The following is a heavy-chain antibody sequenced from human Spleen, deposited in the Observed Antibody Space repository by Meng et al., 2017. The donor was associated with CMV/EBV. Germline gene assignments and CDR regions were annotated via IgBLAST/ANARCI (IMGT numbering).Heavy chain of an antibody. Sequence: AAGFTFSSYAMHWVRQAPGKGLEWVAVISYDGSNKYYADSVKGRFTISRDNSKNTLYLQMSSLRAEDTAVYYCARDRYNSGSYYLTNWGQGTLVTVSS. CDR1: GFTFSSYA. V-gene: IGHV3-30*04. CDR3: ARDRYNSGSYYLTN. CDR2: ISYDGSNK. D-gene: IGHD1-26*01. J-gene: IGHJ4*02.